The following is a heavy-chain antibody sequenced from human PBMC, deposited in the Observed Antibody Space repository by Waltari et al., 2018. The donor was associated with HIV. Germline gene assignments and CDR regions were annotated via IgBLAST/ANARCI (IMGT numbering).Heavy chain of an antibody. CDR3: ARADFWSGYYFAFDI. CDR1: GVTITAVALS. Sequence: QVHLQESGPGLVKPSPTLSLTCPVSGVTITAVALSWSWIRQPPGKGLEWIGNMYYTGTTYYNPSLESRVTISLETSNNQFSLRLNSVTAADTAVYYCARADFWSGYYFAFDIWGQGTMVTVSS. J-gene: IGHJ3*02. CDR2: MYYTGTT. D-gene: IGHD3-3*01. V-gene: IGHV4-30-4*08.